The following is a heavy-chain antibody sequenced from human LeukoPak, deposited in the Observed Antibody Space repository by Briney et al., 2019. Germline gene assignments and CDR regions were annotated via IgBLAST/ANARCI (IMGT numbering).Heavy chain of an antibody. CDR3: ARTSVYYDSSGYYQEGYYFDY. CDR1: GFTFSSYS. D-gene: IGHD3-22*01. Sequence: KSGGSLRLSCAASGFTFSSYSMNWVRQAPGKGLEWVSSISSSSSYIYYADSVKGRFTISRDNAKNSLYLQMNSLRAEDTAVYYCARTSVYYDSSGYYQEGYYFDYWGQGTLVTVSS. CDR2: ISSSSSYI. J-gene: IGHJ4*02. V-gene: IGHV3-21*01.